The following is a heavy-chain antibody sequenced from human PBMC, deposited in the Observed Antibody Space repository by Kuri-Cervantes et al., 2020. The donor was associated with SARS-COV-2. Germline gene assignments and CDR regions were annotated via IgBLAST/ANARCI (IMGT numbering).Heavy chain of an antibody. Sequence: GGSLRLSCAASGFTFSSYSMNWVHQAPGKGLEWVSSISSSSSYIYYADSVKGRFTISRDNAKNSLYLQMNSLRAEDTAVYYCARDVNIVVVPAYYYGMDVWGQGTTVTVSS. V-gene: IGHV3-21*01. D-gene: IGHD2-2*01. J-gene: IGHJ6*02. CDR1: GFTFSSYS. CDR3: ARDVNIVVVPAYYYGMDV. CDR2: ISSSSSYI.